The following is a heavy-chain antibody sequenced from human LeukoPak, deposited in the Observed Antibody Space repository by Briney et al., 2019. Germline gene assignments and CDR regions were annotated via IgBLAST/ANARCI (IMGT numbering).Heavy chain of an antibody. CDR1: GVSISSSSYY. J-gene: IGHJ5*02. Sequence: SETLSLTCTVSGVSISSSSYYWGWLRQPPGKGLEWIGSIYYSGSTYYNPSLKSRVTISVDTSKNQFSLKLSSVTAADTAVYYCARRRTYYYDSSGYSSWFDPWGQGTLVTVSS. CDR3: ARRRTYYYDSSGYSSWFDP. D-gene: IGHD3-22*01. CDR2: IYYSGST. V-gene: IGHV4-39*01.